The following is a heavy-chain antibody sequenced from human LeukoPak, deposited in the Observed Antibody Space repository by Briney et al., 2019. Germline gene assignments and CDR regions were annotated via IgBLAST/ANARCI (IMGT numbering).Heavy chain of an antibody. D-gene: IGHD2-21*01. V-gene: IGHV4-61*02. CDR2: IYTSGST. CDR1: GGSISSGSYY. CDR3: ARGHTVVVMPGLDAFDI. J-gene: IGHJ3*02. Sequence: SETLSLTCTVSGGSISSGSYYWSWIRQPAGTGLEWIGRIYTSGSTNYNPSLKSRVTISVDTSKNQFSLKLSSVTAADTAVYYCARGHTVVVMPGLDAFDIWGQGTMVTVSS.